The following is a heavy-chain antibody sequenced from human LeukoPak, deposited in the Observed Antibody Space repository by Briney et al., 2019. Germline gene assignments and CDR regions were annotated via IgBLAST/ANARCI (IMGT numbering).Heavy chain of an antibody. CDR2: IYSGGST. CDR3: ASAEGAYCGGDCYSAVDY. Sequence: GGSLRLSCVASGFTVSSNYMSWVRQAPGKGLEWVSVIYSGGSTYYADSVKGRFTISRDNSKNTLYLQMNSLRAEDTAVYYCASAEGAYCGGDCYSAVDYWGQGTLVTVSS. V-gene: IGHV3-66*01. CDR1: GFTVSSNY. D-gene: IGHD2-21*02. J-gene: IGHJ4*02.